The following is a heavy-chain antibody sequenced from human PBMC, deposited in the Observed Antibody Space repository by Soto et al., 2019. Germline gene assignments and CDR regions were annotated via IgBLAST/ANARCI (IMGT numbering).Heavy chain of an antibody. J-gene: IGHJ5*02. V-gene: IGHV2-5*02. D-gene: IGHD3-9*01. CDR2: IYWDDDK. CDR1: GFSLSTSGVG. CDR3: SHSPTYYDIVTGYYLYNWFDP. Sequence: QITLKESGPTLVKPTQTLTLTCTFSGFSLSTSGVGVGWIRQPPGKALEWLALIYWDDDKRYSPSLKSRLTITKDTSKXLVXLXTTIMDPVDTATYYCSHSPTYYDIVTGYYLYNWFDPWGQGTLVTVSS.